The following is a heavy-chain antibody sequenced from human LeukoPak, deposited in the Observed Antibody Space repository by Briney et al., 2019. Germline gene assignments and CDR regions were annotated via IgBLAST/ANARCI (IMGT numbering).Heavy chain of an antibody. CDR2: FDPEDGET. CDR1: GYTLTELS. J-gene: IGHJ4*02. D-gene: IGHD6-13*01. V-gene: IGHV1-24*01. CDR3: ATGRIAAAGDEDEATFDY. Sequence: ASVKVSCKVSGYTLTELSMHWVRQAPGKGLEWMGGFDPEDGETIYAQKFQGRVTMTEDTSTDTAYMELSSLRSEDTAVYYCATGRIAAAGDEDEATFDYWGQGTLVTVSS.